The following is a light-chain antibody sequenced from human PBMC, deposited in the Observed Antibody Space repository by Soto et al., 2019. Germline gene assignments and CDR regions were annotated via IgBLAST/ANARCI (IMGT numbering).Light chain of an antibody. CDR3: QQRSNWIT. V-gene: IGKV3-11*01. J-gene: IGKJ5*01. Sequence: EIVLTQSPATLSLSPGERATLSCRASQSVSSYLAWYQQKPGKAPRLLIYDASNKATGIPARFSGSGSGKDFSLTISSLEPEDFAVYYCQQRSNWITFGQGTRLEIK. CDR1: QSVSSY. CDR2: DAS.